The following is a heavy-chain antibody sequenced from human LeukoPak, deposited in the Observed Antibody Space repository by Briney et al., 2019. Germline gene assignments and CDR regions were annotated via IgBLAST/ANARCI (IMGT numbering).Heavy chain of an antibody. CDR1: GGSISGYY. J-gene: IGHJ5*02. V-gene: IGHV4-59*08. Sequence: SETLSLTCTVSGGSISGYYWSWIRQPPGKGLEWIAYIYYTGNTNYNPSLKSRVTISLDTPKNQFSLKLTSVTAADTAVYYCARESGKFDPWGQGTLVTVSS. D-gene: IGHD1-1*01. CDR3: ARESGKFDP. CDR2: IYYTGNT.